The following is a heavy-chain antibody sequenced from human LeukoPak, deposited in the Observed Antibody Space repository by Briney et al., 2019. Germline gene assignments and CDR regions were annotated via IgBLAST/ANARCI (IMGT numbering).Heavy chain of an antibody. CDR1: GDSISYFY. CDR3: ARDPGTMARGSRRGYDGNYYYMDV. J-gene: IGHJ6*03. V-gene: IGHV4-4*07. Sequence: SETLSLTCSVSGDSISYFYWSWIRQAAGKGLEWIGRTSSSGNTDYNPSLKSRVTISVDTSKNQFSLKLSSVTAADTAVYYCARDPGTMARGSRRGYDGNYYYMDVWGKGTTVTVSS. CDR2: TSSSGNT. D-gene: IGHD3-10*01.